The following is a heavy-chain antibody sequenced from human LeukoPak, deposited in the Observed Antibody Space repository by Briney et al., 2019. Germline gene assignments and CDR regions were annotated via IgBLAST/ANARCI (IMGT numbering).Heavy chain of an antibody. J-gene: IGHJ4*02. CDR3: GRYSGYYFDY. CDR2: INWSGGST. CDR1: GFTFGSYA. V-gene: IGHV3-20*04. Sequence: GGTLRLSCAASGFTFGSYAMNWVRQVPGKGLEWASGINWSGGSTGYADSVKGRFTISRDNAKNSLYLQMNSLRAEDTAVYYCGRYSGYYFDYWGQGTLVTVSS. D-gene: IGHD5-12*01.